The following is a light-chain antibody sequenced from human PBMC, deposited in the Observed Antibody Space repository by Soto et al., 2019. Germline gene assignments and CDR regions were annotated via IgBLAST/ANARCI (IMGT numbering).Light chain of an antibody. J-gene: IGKJ5*01. CDR3: QRRNNWPIT. V-gene: IGKV3D-20*02. CDR1: QSVSSSY. Sequence: EIVLTQSPGTLSLSPGERATLSCRASQSVSSSYLAWYQQKPGQAPRLLIYDASNRATGIPVRFSGSGSGTDFTLTISSLEPEDFALYYCQRRNNWPITFGQGTRLEI. CDR2: DAS.